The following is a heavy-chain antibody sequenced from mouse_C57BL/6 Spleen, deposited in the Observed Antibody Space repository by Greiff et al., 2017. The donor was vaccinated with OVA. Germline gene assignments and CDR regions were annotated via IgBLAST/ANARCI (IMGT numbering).Heavy chain of an antibody. D-gene: IGHD2-1*01. Sequence: EVMLVESGGGLVKPGGSLKLSCAASGFTFSSYAMSWVRQTPEKRLEWVATISDGGSYTYYPDNVKGRFTISSDNAKNNLYLQMSHLKSEDTAMYYCARVEGNYFYAMDYWGQGTSVTVSS. J-gene: IGHJ4*01. CDR3: ARVEGNYFYAMDY. CDR1: GFTFSSYA. V-gene: IGHV5-4*03. CDR2: ISDGGSYT.